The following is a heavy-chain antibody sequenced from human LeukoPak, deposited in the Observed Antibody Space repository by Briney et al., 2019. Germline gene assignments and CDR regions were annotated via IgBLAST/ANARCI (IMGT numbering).Heavy chain of an antibody. V-gene: IGHV4-34*01. CDR1: GGSLSGYY. CDR2: INESGST. J-gene: IGHJ4*02. Sequence: PSETLSLTCAVYGGSLSGYYWTWVHQPPGKGLEWIGEINESGSTNYNPSLKSRVTISVDTSKNQFSLKLSSVTAADTAVYYCARARGAVAGYFDSWGQGTLVTVSS. CDR3: ARARGAVAGYFDS. D-gene: IGHD6-19*01.